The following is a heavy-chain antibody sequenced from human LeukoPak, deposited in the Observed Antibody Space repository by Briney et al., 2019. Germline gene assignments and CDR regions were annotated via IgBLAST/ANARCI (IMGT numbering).Heavy chain of an antibody. J-gene: IGHJ6*03. D-gene: IGHD6-19*01. CDR1: GFTVSSNY. Sequence: GGSLRLSCAVSGFTVSSNYMSWVREAPGKGVEWVSVIYSGCSTYYTDSVQGRFTISRDNSKNTLYLQMNSLRAEDTAVYYCARVWYSSRWYYYMDVWGNGTTVTVSS. CDR2: IYSGCST. V-gene: IGHV3-53*01. CDR3: ARVWYSSRWYYYMDV.